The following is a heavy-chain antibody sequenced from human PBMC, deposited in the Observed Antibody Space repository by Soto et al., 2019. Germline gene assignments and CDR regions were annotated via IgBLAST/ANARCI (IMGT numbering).Heavy chain of an antibody. CDR2: IVGGTGNT. Sequence: QMQLVQSGPEVKKPGTSVKVSCKASGFTFSSAAVQWVRQARGQRLEWIGWIVGGTGNTNYAQKFQERVTITRDMSTTTAYMELSSLRYEYTAVYYCAADPIVGATSPEYWGQGTLVTVSS. J-gene: IGHJ4*02. V-gene: IGHV1-58*01. CDR1: GFTFSSAA. CDR3: AADPIVGATSPEY. D-gene: IGHD1-26*01.